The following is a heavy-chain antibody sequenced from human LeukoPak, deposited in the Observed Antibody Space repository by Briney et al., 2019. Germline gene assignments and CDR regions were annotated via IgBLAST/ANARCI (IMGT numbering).Heavy chain of an antibody. J-gene: IGHJ4*02. CDR1: GDSISSSSYY. Sequence: LSETLSLTCTVSGDSISSSSYYWGWIRRPPGRGLEWIGYIYYSGSTNYNPSLKSRVTISVDTSKNQYSLKLSSVTAADTAVYYCARDPGARRGYYFDYWGQGTLVTVSS. CDR2: IYYSGST. D-gene: IGHD7-27*01. CDR3: ARDPGARRGYYFDY. V-gene: IGHV4-61*01.